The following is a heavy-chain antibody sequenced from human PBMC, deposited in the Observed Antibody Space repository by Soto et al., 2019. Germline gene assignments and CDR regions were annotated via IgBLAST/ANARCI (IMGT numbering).Heavy chain of an antibody. D-gene: IGHD4-17*01. CDR1: GGTFNSYT. CDR2: IIPILGIA. J-gene: IGHJ4*02. CDR3: ARGSGDYDSRLFGC. V-gene: IGHV1-69*02. Sequence: QVQLVQSGAEVKKPGSSVKVSCKGSGGTFNSYTINWVRQAPGQGLEWMGRIIPILGIANDAQNFQGRVTLTADKSTTTAYMELSSLRSEDTAVYYSARGSGDYDSRLFGCWGQGTLVTVSS.